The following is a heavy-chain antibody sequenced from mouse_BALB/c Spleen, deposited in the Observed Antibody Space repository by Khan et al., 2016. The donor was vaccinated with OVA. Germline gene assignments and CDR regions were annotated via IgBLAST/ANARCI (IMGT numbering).Heavy chain of an antibody. V-gene: IGHV5-6-4*01. Sequence: EVELVESGGGLVRPGGSLKLSCEASGFSFSSYSMSWVRQTPEKRLEWVATISSGGTYTYNPDSVKGRFTISRDNAKNTLYLKMSSLKSEDTAMYYCPRHRGYYGHNPDFDYWGQGTTLTVSS. CDR1: GFSFSSYS. D-gene: IGHD1-1*01. CDR3: PRHRGYYGHNPDFDY. J-gene: IGHJ2*01. CDR2: ISSGGTYT.